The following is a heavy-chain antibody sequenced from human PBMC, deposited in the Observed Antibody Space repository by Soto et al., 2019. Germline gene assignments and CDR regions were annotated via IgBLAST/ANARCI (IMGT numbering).Heavy chain of an antibody. CDR3: ARRAISGDADC. V-gene: IGHV3-53*01. CDR1: GFSVNNND. D-gene: IGHD2-21*01. CDR2: IYSSGSI. J-gene: IGHJ1*01. Sequence: EVQLVASGGGLIQPGGSLRLSCATTGFSVNNNDMSWVRQAPGKGLEWVSLIYSSGSIKYADSVKGRFTISRDNTKNIVYLQMSSLSADDSAVYYCARRAISGDADCWGQGTRVTVSS.